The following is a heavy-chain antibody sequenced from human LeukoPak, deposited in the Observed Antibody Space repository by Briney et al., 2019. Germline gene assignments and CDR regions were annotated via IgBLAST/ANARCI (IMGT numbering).Heavy chain of an antibody. Sequence: PSETLSLTCAVYGGSFIDYYWSWLRQPPGKGLEWIGEIDHSGSTTYNPSLKSRVTISVDTSKNQLSLKLNSVTAADTAVYYCARGFSHWGQGTPVTVSS. V-gene: IGHV4-34*01. D-gene: IGHD3-3*01. J-gene: IGHJ4*02. CDR2: IDHSGST. CDR3: ARGFSH. CDR1: GGSFIDYY.